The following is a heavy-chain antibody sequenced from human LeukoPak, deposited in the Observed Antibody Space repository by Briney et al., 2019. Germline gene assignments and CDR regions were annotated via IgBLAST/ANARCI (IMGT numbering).Heavy chain of an antibody. V-gene: IGHV1-8*01. J-gene: IGHJ5*02. CDR3: AKSKDMIQFDP. Sequence: ASVKVSCKASGYTCASYDINWVRQATGQGLEWMGWMNPNSGNTGYAQKFQRRVTMTRNTAINTAYMELTSLRFEDTAVYYCAKSKDMIQFDPWGQGTLVTVSS. CDR1: GYTCASYD. CDR2: MNPNSGNT. D-gene: IGHD3-22*01.